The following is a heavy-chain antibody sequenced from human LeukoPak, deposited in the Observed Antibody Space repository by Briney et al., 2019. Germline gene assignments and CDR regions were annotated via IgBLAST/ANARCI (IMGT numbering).Heavy chain of an antibody. J-gene: IGHJ4*02. Sequence: PGGSLRLSCAASGFTFSSYAMHWVRQAPGKGLEWVAVIWPDGSNTNYADSVKGRFTISRDNAKNTLYLQMNSLRAEDTAVYYCARVNVCPRCHFDYWGQGTLVTVSS. D-gene: IGHD3-16*01. CDR1: GFTFSSYA. CDR2: IWPDGSNT. CDR3: ARVNVCPRCHFDY. V-gene: IGHV3-33*01.